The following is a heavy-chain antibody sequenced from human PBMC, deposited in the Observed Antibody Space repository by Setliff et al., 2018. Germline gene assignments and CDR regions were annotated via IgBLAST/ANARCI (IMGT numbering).Heavy chain of an antibody. J-gene: IGHJ5*02. CDR2: IFYNGNT. Sequence: SETLSLTCNVSGDFISSGGYTWNWIRQHPEMGLEWIGYIFYNGNTFYNPSLQGRVTISVDTSKNQFSLKLTSLNAADSAVYYWARASHSYGSPNWFDPWGPGTLVTVSS. CDR1: GDFISSGGYT. D-gene: IGHD3-22*01. V-gene: IGHV4-31*03. CDR3: ARASHSYGSPNWFDP.